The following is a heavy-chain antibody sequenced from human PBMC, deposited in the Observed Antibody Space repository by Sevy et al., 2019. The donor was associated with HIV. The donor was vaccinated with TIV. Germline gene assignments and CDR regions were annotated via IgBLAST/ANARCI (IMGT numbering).Heavy chain of an antibody. Sequence: GGSLRLSCAASGFTFSSYGMHWVRQGPGKGLEWVAVIWFDGSNTYYADSVKGRFTISRDIAKNTLHLQMNSLRAEDTAVYYCARDLEFYDSGDYGPAFMPDYWGQGTLVTVSS. CDR3: ARDLEFYDSGDYGPAFMPDY. J-gene: IGHJ4*02. CDR2: IWFDGSNT. CDR1: GFTFSSYG. D-gene: IGHD4-17*01. V-gene: IGHV3-33*01.